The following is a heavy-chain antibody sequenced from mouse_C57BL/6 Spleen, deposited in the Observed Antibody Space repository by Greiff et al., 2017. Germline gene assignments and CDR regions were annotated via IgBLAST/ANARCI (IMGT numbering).Heavy chain of an antibody. V-gene: IGHV1-22*01. D-gene: IGHD2-4*01. CDR2: INPNNGGT. CDR3: AKGIYYDYDVRFAY. J-gene: IGHJ3*01. Sequence: VQLQQSGPELVKPGASVKMSCKASGYTFTDYNMHWVKQSHGKSLEWIGYINPNNGGTSYNQKFKAKATLTVNKSSSTAYMELRSLTSEDSAVYYCAKGIYYDYDVRFAYWGQGTLVTVSA. CDR1: GYTFTDYN.